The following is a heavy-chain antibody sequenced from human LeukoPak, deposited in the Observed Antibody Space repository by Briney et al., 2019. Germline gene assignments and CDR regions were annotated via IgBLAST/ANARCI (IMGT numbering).Heavy chain of an antibody. CDR3: VPAGIVATMGSSGGYYMDV. CDR1: GFTFSSYA. V-gene: IGHV3-23*01. D-gene: IGHD5-12*01. CDR2: ISGSGGST. Sequence: PGGSLRLSCAASGFTFSSYAMSWVRQAPGKGLEWVSAISGSGGSTYYADSVKGRFTISRDNSKNTLYLQMNSLRAEDPAVYYCVPAGIVATMGSSGGYYMDVWGKGTTVTVSS. J-gene: IGHJ6*03.